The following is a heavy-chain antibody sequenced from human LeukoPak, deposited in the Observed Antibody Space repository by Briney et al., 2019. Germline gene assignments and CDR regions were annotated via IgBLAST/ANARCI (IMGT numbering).Heavy chain of an antibody. D-gene: IGHD5-18*01. CDR2: INHSGST. J-gene: IGHJ6*03. Sequence: KPSETLSLTCAVYGGSFSGYYWSWIRQPPGKGLEWIGEINHSGSTNYNPSLKSRVTISVDTSKNQFSLKLSSVTAADTAVYYCAGVKGGYSYGLYYYMDVWGKGTTVTVSS. CDR3: AGVKGGYSYGLYYYMDV. CDR1: GGSFSGYY. V-gene: IGHV4-34*01.